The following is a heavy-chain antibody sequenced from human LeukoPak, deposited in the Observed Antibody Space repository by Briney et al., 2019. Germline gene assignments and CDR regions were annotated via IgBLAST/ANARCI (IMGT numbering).Heavy chain of an antibody. D-gene: IGHD6-19*01. CDR1: GFTVSSNY. Sequence: GGSLRLSCAASGFTVSSNYMSWVRQAPGKGLEWVSHIYSAGSTYYADSVKGRFTISRDNSKNTLYLQMSSLRAEDTAVYYCARDSSGWYSFDYWGQGALVTVSS. CDR3: ARDSSGWYSFDY. J-gene: IGHJ4*02. CDR2: IYSAGST. V-gene: IGHV3-66*01.